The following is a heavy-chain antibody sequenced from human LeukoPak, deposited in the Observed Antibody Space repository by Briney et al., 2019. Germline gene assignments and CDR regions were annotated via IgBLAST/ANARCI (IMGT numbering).Heavy chain of an antibody. Sequence: GGSLRLSCAASGFIFSSFAMSWVRQAPGKGLEWVSGFRSSDNGTHYADSVKGRFTISRDNSKKRLYLQMNSLRAEDTAVYYCARDRRCSSTSCYYASNNWFDPWGQGTLVTVSS. CDR1: GFIFSSFA. J-gene: IGHJ5*02. V-gene: IGHV3-23*01. CDR2: FRSSDNGT. D-gene: IGHD2-2*01. CDR3: ARDRRCSSTSCYYASNNWFDP.